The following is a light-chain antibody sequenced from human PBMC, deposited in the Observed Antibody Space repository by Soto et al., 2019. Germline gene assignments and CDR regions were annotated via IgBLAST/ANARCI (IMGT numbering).Light chain of an antibody. CDR1: QSVSSSY. CDR3: QQYASSPWT. CDR2: GVS. J-gene: IGKJ1*01. V-gene: IGKV3-20*01. Sequence: EIVLTQSPDTLSLSPGERATLSCRPSQSVSSSYLAWYQQKPGQAPRLLIYGVSSRATGIPDRFSGSGSGTDFTLTISRLEPEDFAVYYCQQYASSPWTFGQGTKVQIK.